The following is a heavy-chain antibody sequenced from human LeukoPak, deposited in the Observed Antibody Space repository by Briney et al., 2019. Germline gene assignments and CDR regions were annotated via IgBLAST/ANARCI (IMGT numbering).Heavy chain of an antibody. D-gene: IGHD2-15*01. J-gene: IGHJ5*02. CDR3: AAGVRGGRSRAGGVFDP. CDR2: IYPGDSDT. Sequence: GESLKISCKGSGYRFTSNWIGWVRQMPGKGLEWMGIIYPGDSDTRYSPSFQGQVTISADKSISTAYLQWSSLKASDTAMYYCAAGVRGGRSRAGGVFDPWGREPWSPSPQ. V-gene: IGHV5-51*01. CDR1: GYRFTSNW.